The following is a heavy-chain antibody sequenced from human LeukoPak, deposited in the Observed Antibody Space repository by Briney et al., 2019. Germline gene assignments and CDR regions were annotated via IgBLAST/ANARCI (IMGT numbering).Heavy chain of an antibody. Sequence: GASVKVSCKASGGTFSSYAISWVRQAPGQGLEWMGRIIPILGIANYAQKFQGRVTITADKSTSTAYMELSSLRSEDTAVYYCARSPTDGYSYGPNSREYYFDYWGQGTLVTVSS. D-gene: IGHD5-18*01. V-gene: IGHV1-69*04. CDR2: IIPILGIA. J-gene: IGHJ4*02. CDR1: GGTFSSYA. CDR3: ARSPTDGYSYGPNSREYYFDY.